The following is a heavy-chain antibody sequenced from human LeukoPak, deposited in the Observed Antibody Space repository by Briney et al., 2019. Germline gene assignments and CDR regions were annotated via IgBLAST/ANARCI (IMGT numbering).Heavy chain of an antibody. D-gene: IGHD3-10*01. Sequence: GGSLRLSCAASGLTFSDHGMHWVRQAPGKGLEWVAVISYDGSEKFYADSVTGRFTIPRDNSKNTLFLQMNSLRTEDTAVYFCAQWAGIRGIITPLDYWGQGTLVTISS. V-gene: IGHV3-30*18. J-gene: IGHJ4*02. CDR3: AQWAGIRGIITPLDY. CDR1: GLTFSDHG. CDR2: ISYDGSEK.